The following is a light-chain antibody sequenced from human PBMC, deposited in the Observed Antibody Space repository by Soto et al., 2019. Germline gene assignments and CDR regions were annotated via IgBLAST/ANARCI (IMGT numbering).Light chain of an antibody. J-gene: IGKJ1*01. CDR1: QGIRSA. Sequence: AIQLTQSPSSLSAAVGDGVTMTCRASQGIRSALAWYQQTPGRAPKLLIYDASTLESGVPSRFSGSGSGTEFTLTISSLQPDDFATYYCQHYNSYSEAFGQGTMVDIK. CDR2: DAS. V-gene: IGKV1-13*02. CDR3: QHYNSYSEA.